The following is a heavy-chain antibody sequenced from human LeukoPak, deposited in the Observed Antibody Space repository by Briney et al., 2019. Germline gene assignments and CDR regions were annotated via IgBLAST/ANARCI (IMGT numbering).Heavy chain of an antibody. J-gene: IGHJ4*02. D-gene: IGHD3-16*02. CDR1: GFTVSSNY. CDR3: ARERTVGVIYYFDY. CDR2: IYSDNNT. Sequence: GGSLRLSCAASGFTVSSNYMSWVRQAPGKGLEWVSVIYSDNNTDYADSVKGRFTISRDNSKNTLYLQMNSLRAEDTAVYYCARERTVGVIYYFDYWGQGTLVTVSS. V-gene: IGHV3-53*01.